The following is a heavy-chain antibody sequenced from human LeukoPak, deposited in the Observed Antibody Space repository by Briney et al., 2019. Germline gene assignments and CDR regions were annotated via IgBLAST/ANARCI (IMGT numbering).Heavy chain of an antibody. D-gene: IGHD3-16*02. V-gene: IGHV4-59*01. CDR2: IYYSGST. Sequence: PSETLSLTCTVSGGSISSYYWSWIRQPPGKGLEWIGYIYYSGSTNYNPSLKSRVTISVDTSKNQFSLKLSSVTAADTAVYYCARAPSDYDYVWGSYRYSYYYYGMDVWGQGTTVTASS. CDR3: ARAPSDYDYVWGSYRYSYYYYGMDV. CDR1: GGSISSYY. J-gene: IGHJ6*02.